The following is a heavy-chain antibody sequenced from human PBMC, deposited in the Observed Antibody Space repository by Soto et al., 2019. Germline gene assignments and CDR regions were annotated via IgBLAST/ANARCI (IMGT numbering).Heavy chain of an antibody. CDR3: ARAQQLGEYFQH. CDR1: GYTFTSYG. J-gene: IGHJ1*01. Sequence: GASVKVSCKASGYTFTSYGISWVRQAPGQGLEWMGWISAYNGNTKYAQKLQGRVTMTTDTSTSTAYMELRSLGSDDTAVYYCARAQQLGEYFQHWGQGTLVTVSS. D-gene: IGHD6-13*01. V-gene: IGHV1-18*01. CDR2: ISAYNGNT.